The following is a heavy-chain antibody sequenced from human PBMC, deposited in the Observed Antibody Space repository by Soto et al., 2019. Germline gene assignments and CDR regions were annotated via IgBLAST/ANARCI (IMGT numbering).Heavy chain of an antibody. CDR1: GFTFSSYA. CDR3: ARVRAVAGTGGVDY. CDR2: ISYDGSNK. V-gene: IGHV3-30-3*01. D-gene: IGHD6-19*01. Sequence: QVQLVESGGGVVQPGRSLRLSCAASGFTFSSYAMHWVRQAPGKGLEWVAVISYDGSNKYYADPVKGRFTISRDNSKNTLYLQMKSLRAEDTAVYYCARVRAVAGTGGVDYWGQGTLVKVS. J-gene: IGHJ4*02.